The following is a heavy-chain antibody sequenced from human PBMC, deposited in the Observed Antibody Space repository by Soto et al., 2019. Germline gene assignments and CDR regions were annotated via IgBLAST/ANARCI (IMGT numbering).Heavy chain of an antibody. CDR3: ARGGGSYNFDY. Sequence: QVQLQESGPGLVKPSETLSLTCTVSGGSVSSGSYYWSWIRQPPGKGLEWIGYIYYSGSTNYNPSLKSRVTISVDTSKNQFSLKLSSVTAADTAVYYCARGGGSYNFDYWGQGTLVTVSS. D-gene: IGHD1-26*01. J-gene: IGHJ4*02. CDR1: GGSVSSGSYY. CDR2: IYYSGST. V-gene: IGHV4-61*01.